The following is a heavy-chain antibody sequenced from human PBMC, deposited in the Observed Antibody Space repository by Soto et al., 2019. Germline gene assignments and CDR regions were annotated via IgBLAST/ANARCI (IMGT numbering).Heavy chain of an antibody. CDR1: GGSISGSY. D-gene: IGHD6-19*01. J-gene: IGHJ4*02. Sequence: SGSLSFACSFSGGSISGSYWGWFRQPPGKGLEWLGYVYYTGSTNYSPSLRSRVSISVDTSKNEFSLRLSSVTAADTAVYFCARSVAVPGAHIDYWGQATQVTVYS. CDR2: VYYTGST. CDR3: ARSVAVPGAHIDY. V-gene: IGHV4-59*01.